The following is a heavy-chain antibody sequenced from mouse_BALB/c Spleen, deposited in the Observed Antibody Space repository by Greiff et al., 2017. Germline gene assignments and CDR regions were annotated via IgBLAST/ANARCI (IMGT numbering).Heavy chain of an antibody. V-gene: IGHV3-6*02. CDR1: GYSITSGYY. D-gene: IGHD2-10*02. CDR2: ISYDGSN. J-gene: IGHJ3*01. CDR3: AREKYGNYWFAY. Sequence: DVKLQESGPGLVKPSQSLSLTCSVTGYSITSGYYWNWIRQFPGNKLEWMGYISYDGSNNYNPSLKNRISITRDTSKNQFFLKLNSVTTEDTATYYCAREKYGNYWFAYWGQGTLVTVSA.